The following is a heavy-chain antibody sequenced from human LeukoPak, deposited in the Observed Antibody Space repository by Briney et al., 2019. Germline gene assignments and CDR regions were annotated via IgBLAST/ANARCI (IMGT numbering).Heavy chain of an antibody. V-gene: IGHV1-46*01. CDR3: ARAIGDCSGGSCYSFDY. CDR1: GNTFTSYY. D-gene: IGHD2-15*01. CDR2: INPSGGST. Sequence: ASVKVSCKASGNTFTSYYMHWVRQAPGQGLEWMGIINPSGGSTSYAQKFQGRVTMTRDTSTSTVYMELSSLRSEDTAVYYCARAIGDCSGGSCYSFDYWGQGTLVTVSS. J-gene: IGHJ4*02.